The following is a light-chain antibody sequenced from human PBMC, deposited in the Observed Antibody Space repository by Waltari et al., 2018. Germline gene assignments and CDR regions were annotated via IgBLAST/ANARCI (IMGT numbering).Light chain of an antibody. J-gene: IGKJ4*01. CDR2: WAS. CDR3: QQYYDTPVT. V-gene: IGKV4-1*01. Sequence: DIVMTQSPDSLAVSLGERATINCKSSQSILYSSNNKNYLGWYQQKPVQPPKLLIYWASTRESGVPDRFSGSGSGTDFTLTISSLQAEDVAVYYCQQYYDTPVTFGGGTKVEIK. CDR1: QSILYSSNNKNY.